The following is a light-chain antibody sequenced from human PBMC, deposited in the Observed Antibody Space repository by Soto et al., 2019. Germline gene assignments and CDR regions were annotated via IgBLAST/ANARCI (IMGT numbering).Light chain of an antibody. J-gene: IGKJ5*01. CDR3: QQYGYSPIT. CDR2: AAS. V-gene: IGKV1-NL1*01. Sequence: DIQMTQSPSSLSASVVDRVTITCLASQGISNYLAWYQQKPGKVPKLLIYAASSRATGSPDRFSGGGSGTDFTLTISRLEPEDFAVYYCQQYGYSPITFGQGTRLEIK. CDR1: QGISNY.